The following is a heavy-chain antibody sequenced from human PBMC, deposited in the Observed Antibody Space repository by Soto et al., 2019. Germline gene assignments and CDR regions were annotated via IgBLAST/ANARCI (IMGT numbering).Heavy chain of an antibody. CDR1: GGSISSGGYY. CDR2: IYYSGST. D-gene: IGHD3-10*01. CDR3: ARVLRYGSGSYYNRTGFYMDV. J-gene: IGHJ6*03. Sequence: PSETLSLTCTVSGGSISSGGYYWSWIRQHPGKGLEWIGYIYYSGSTYYNPSLKSRVTISVDTSKNQFSLKLSSVTAADTAVYYCARVLRYGSGSYYNRTGFYMDVWGKGTTVTVS. V-gene: IGHV4-31*03.